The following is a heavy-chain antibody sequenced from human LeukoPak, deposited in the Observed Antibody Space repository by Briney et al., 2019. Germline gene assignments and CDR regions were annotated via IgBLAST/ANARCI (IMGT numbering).Heavy chain of an antibody. V-gene: IGHV3-23*01. CDR3: AKDLWKQQLVSPNWFDP. Sequence: GGSLRLSCAASGLIFSSYAMSWVRLAPGKGLEWVSAISGSGGSTYYADSVKGRFTISRDNSKNTLYLQMNSLRAEDTAVYYCAKDLWKQQLVSPNWFDPWGQGTLVTVSS. J-gene: IGHJ5*02. CDR2: ISGSGGST. CDR1: GLIFSSYA. D-gene: IGHD6-6*01.